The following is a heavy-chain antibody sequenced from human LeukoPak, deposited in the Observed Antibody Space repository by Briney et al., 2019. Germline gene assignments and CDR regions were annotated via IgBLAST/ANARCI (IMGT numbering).Heavy chain of an antibody. Sequence: GGSLRLSCAASGFTFSSYWMSWVRQAPGKGLEWVANIKQDGSEKYYVDSVEGRFTISRDNAKNSLYLQMNSLRAEDTAVYYCARRYCSSTSCPEDYWGQGTLVTVSS. V-gene: IGHV3-7*01. CDR1: GFTFSSYW. J-gene: IGHJ4*02. CDR2: IKQDGSEK. D-gene: IGHD2-2*01. CDR3: ARRYCSSTSCPEDY.